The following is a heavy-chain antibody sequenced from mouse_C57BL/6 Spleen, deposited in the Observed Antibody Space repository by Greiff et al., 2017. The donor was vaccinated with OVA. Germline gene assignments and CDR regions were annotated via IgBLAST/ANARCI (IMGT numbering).Heavy chain of an antibody. D-gene: IGHD2-3*01. J-gene: IGHJ1*03. CDR3: ARRDGYYWYFDV. CDR2: IWSGGST. V-gene: IGHV2-2*01. CDR1: GFSLTSYG. Sequence: QVHVKQSGPGLVQPSPSLTITCTVSGFSLTSYGVHWVRQSPGKGLEWLGVIWSGGSTDYNAAFISRLSISKDNSKSKVFFKMNSLQADDTAIYYCARRDGYYWYFDVWGTGTTVTVSS.